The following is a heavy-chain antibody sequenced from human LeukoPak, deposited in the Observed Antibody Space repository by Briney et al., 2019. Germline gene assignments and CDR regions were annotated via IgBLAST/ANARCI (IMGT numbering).Heavy chain of an antibody. CDR2: INPSGGST. J-gene: IGHJ3*01. CDR1: GYTFTSYY. V-gene: IGHV1-46*01. CDR3: ARDLWQWPDAFDV. Sequence: ASVKVSCKASGYTFTSYYMHWVRQAPGQGLEWMGIINPSGGSTSYAQKFQGRVTMTRDTSTGTVYMELSSLRSEDTAVYYCARDLWQWPDAFDVWGQGTMVTVSS. D-gene: IGHD6-19*01.